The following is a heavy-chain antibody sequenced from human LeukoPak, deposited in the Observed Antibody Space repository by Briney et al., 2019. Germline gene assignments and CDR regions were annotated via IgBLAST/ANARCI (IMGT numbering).Heavy chain of an antibody. V-gene: IGHV1-8*01. J-gene: IGHJ4*02. CDR3: ARDQYDSSGYLSYFDY. CDR1: GYTFTSYD. CDR2: MNPNSGNT. Sequence: ASVKVSCKASGYTFTSYDINWVRQATGQGLEWMGWMNPNSGNTGYAQKFQGRVTMTRNTSISTAYMELSSLRSEDTAVYYCARDQYDSSGYLSYFDYWGQGTLVTVSS. D-gene: IGHD3-22*01.